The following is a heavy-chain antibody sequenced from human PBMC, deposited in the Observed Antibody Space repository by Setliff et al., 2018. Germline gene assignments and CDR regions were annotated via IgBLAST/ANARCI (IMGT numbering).Heavy chain of an antibody. CDR2: IRGRTDNYAT. J-gene: IGHJ3*02. CDR3: TFARDGYDVFDI. D-gene: IGHD5-18*01. V-gene: IGHV3-73*01. CDR1: GFSFSGSA. Sequence: GESLRLSCAASGFSFSGSAVYWVRQAPVKGLEWIGRIRGRTDNYATAYAASVRGRFTISRDDSKNTAYLQMNSLKTEDTAVYYCTFARDGYDVFDIWGQGTMVTVSS.